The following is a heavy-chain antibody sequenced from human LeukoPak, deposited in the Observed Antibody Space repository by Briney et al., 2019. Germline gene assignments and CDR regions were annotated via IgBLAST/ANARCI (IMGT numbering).Heavy chain of an antibody. D-gene: IGHD1-26*01. CDR1: GFTFSSYS. V-gene: IGHV3-21*04. J-gene: IGHJ3*02. CDR2: ISSSSSYI. CDR3: ARDHARSGSYPDAFDI. Sequence: GGSLRLSCAASGFTFSSYSMNWVRQAPGKGLEWVSSISSSSSYIYYADSVKGRFTISRDNAKNSLYLQMNSLRAEDTALYYCARDHARSGSYPDAFDIWGQGTMVTVSS.